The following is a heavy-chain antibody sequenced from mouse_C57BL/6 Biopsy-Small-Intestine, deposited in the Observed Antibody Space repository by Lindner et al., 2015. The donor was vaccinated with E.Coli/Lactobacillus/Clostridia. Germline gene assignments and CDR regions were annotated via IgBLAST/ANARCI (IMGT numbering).Heavy chain of an antibody. V-gene: IGHV1-9*01. Sequence: VQLQESGAELMKPGASVKLSCKASGYTFTGYWIEWVRHRPGHGLEWIGEILPGISTTNYNAKFRGKATFTADTSSNTAYMQLSSLTIEDSAIYYCARGWTRAMDSWGQGTSVTVSS. J-gene: IGHJ4*01. D-gene: IGHD2-13*01. CDR3: ARGWTRAMDS. CDR1: GYTFTGYW. CDR2: ILPGISTT.